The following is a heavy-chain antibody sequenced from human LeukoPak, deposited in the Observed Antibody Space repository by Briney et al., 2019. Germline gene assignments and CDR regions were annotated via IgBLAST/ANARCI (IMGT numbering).Heavy chain of an antibody. D-gene: IGHD3-22*01. Sequence: ASVKVSCKASGYTFTGYYMHWVRQVPGQGLEWMGWINPNSGGTNYAQKFQGRVTMTRDTSISTAYMELSRLRSDDTAVYYCASPTDYYDSSGDAFDIWGQGTMVTVSS. CDR2: INPNSGGT. V-gene: IGHV1-2*02. J-gene: IGHJ3*02. CDR1: GYTFTGYY. CDR3: ASPTDYYDSSGDAFDI.